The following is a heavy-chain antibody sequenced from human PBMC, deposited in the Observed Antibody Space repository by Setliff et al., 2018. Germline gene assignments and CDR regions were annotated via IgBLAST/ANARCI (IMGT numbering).Heavy chain of an antibody. V-gene: IGHV4-4*08. CDR3: LRIRLVPHGHS. CDR1: GGSISSYY. J-gene: IGHJ4*02. D-gene: IGHD2-15*01. Sequence: SETLSLTCTVSGGSISSYYWSWIRQPPGKGLEWIGYIYASGSTNYNPSLKSRVTLSVDTSKNQFSLKVSSVTAADTAVYYCLRIRLVPHGHSWGQGTLVTVSS. CDR2: IYASGST.